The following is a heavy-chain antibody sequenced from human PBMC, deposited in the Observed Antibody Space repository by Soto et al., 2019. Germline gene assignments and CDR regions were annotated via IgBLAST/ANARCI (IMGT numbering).Heavy chain of an antibody. J-gene: IGHJ4*02. D-gene: IGHD3-22*01. V-gene: IGHV4-30-2*06. CDR2: VYLGGRT. CDR3: ARGHYYYDSHGVDY. CDR1: AGSLNSGGHT. Sequence: SETLSLTSSLSAGSLNSGGHTKSWIRPSSGKALEWIGYVYLGGRTSYNPSLTVRFSISADTSKNQCSMKVTAITAADTAVYYCARGHYYYDSHGVDYRGKGTPVTVSS.